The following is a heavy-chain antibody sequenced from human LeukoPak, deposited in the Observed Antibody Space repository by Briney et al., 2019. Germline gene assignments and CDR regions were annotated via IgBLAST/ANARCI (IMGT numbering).Heavy chain of an antibody. CDR2: INHSGST. CDR3: ARGSTYYDFCSGRFDY. V-gene: IGHV4-34*01. CDR1: GGSCSGYY. Sequence: PSETLSLTSAVYGGSCSGYYWSWIRHTPGKGLEWIGEINHSGSTNYNPSLKSRVTISVDTSKNQFSLKLSSVSAADTAVYYCARGSTYYDFCSGRFDYWGQGTRVTVSS. D-gene: IGHD3-3*01. J-gene: IGHJ4*02.